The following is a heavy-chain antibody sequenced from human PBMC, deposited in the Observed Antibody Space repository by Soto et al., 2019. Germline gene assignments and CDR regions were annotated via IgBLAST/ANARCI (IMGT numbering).Heavy chain of an antibody. V-gene: IGHV3-21*01. CDR1: GFTFSSYS. D-gene: IGHD2-2*01. CDR3: ASPVGYCSSTSCYGEDYYYMDV. J-gene: IGHJ6*03. Sequence: EVQLVESGGGLVKPGGSLRLSCAASGFTFSSYSMNWVRQAPGKGLEWVSSISSSSSYIYYADSVKGRFTISRDNAKNSLYLQMNSPRAEDTAVYYCASPVGYCSSTSCYGEDYYYMDVWGKGTTVTVSS. CDR2: ISSSSSYI.